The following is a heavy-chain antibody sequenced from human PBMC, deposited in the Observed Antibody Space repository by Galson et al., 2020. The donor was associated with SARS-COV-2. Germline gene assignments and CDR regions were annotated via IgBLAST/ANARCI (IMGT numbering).Heavy chain of an antibody. CDR2: ISYDGRNK. CDR1: GFTFSTSA. V-gene: IGHV3-30*04. Sequence: GGSLRLSCAASGFTFSTSAIHWFRQAPGKLLEWVAVISYDGRNKHYADSVKGRFPISRDNSKNTLYLQMNSLRVEDTALYYCARDGDYDVWSGYYGNFDYWGQGTLVTVSS. J-gene: IGHJ4*02. D-gene: IGHD3-3*01. CDR3: ARDGDYDVWSGYYGNFDY.